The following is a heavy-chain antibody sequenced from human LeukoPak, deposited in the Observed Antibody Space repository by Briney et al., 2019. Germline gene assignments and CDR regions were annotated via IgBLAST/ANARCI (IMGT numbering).Heavy chain of an antibody. V-gene: IGHV3-30-3*01. J-gene: IGHJ6*02. D-gene: IGHD6-19*01. CDR2: ISYDGSNK. CDR1: GFTFSSYA. CDR3: ARVIAVAGLYYYYYGMDV. Sequence: GGSLRLSCAASGFTFSSYAMHWVRQAPGKGLEWVAIISYDGSNKYHADSAKGRFTISRDNAKNTLYLQMNSLRAEDTAVYYCARVIAVAGLYYYYYGMDVWGQGTTVTVSS.